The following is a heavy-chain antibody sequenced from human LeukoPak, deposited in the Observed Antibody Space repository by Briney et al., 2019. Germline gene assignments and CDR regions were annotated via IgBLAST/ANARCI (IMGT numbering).Heavy chain of an antibody. Sequence: SETLSLTCAVYGGSFSGYYWSWIRQPPGKGLEWIGYIYYSGSTNYNPSLKSRVTISVDTSKNQFSLKLSSVTAADTAVYYCARVASSSWSPFDYWGQGTLVTVSS. J-gene: IGHJ4*02. V-gene: IGHV4-59*01. CDR2: IYYSGST. CDR3: ARVASSSWSPFDY. CDR1: GGSFSGYY. D-gene: IGHD6-13*01.